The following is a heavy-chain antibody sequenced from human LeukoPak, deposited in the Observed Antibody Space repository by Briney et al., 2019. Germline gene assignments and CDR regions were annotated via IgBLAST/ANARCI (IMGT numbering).Heavy chain of an antibody. CDR2: ISTYNGNT. CDR1: GYTFTTYG. CDR3: ARDRMDTGTYFDY. J-gene: IGHJ4*02. D-gene: IGHD5-18*01. Sequence: ASVKVSCRSSGYTFTTYGITWVRQAPGQGLEWMGWISTYNGNTNYAQKLQGRVTMTTDTSPSTAYMELRSLRSDDTAMYYCARDRMDTGTYFDYWGQGTLVTVSS. V-gene: IGHV1-18*01.